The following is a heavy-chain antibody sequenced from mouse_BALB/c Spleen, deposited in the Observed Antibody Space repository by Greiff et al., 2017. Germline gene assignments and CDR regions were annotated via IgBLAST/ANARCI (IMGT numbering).Heavy chain of an antibody. Sequence: EVQLQQSGAELVRPGALVKLSCKASGFNIKDYYMHWVKQRPEQGLEWIGWIDPENGNTIYDPKFQGKASITADTSSNTAYLQLSSLTSEDTAVYYCAPGNYDAMDYWGQGTSVTVSS. CDR2: IDPENGNT. CDR3: APGNYDAMDY. D-gene: IGHD2-1*01. CDR1: GFNIKDYY. J-gene: IGHJ4*01. V-gene: IGHV14-1*02.